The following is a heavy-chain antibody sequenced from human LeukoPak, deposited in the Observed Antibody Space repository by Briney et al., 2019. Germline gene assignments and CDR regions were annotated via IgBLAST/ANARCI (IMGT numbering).Heavy chain of an antibody. V-gene: IGHV3-11*01. D-gene: IGHD5-18*01. J-gene: IGHJ6*02. CDR3: ARSNSYGYVRTMDV. CDR1: GFTFSDYY. Sequence: GGSLRLSCVASGFTFSDYYMNWIRQAPGKGLEGVSYITTSGSTIYYIDSVKGRFTISRDNAKNSLYLQMNSLRAEDTAVYYCARSNSYGYVRTMDVWGQGTTVTVSS. CDR2: ITTSGSTI.